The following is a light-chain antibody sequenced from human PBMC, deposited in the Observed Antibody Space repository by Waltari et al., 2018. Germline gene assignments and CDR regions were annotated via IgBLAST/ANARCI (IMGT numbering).Light chain of an antibody. CDR3: CSYAGSSFVV. Sequence: QSALTQPASVSGSPGQSITISCTGTSSDVGSYNLVSWYQQHPGKAPKLMIYEVSKRPSGVFNRSSGSKSGNTASLTSSGLQAEDEGDYYCCSYAGSSFVVFGGGTKLTVL. V-gene: IGLV2-23*02. CDR2: EVS. J-gene: IGLJ2*01. CDR1: SSDVGSYNL.